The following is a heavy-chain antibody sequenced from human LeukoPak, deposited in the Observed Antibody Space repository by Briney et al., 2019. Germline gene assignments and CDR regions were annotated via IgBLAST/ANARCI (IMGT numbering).Heavy chain of an antibody. CDR2: IYYSGST. CDR1: GFTFSSYA. CDR3: ARHYGGTHFDY. V-gene: IGHV4-59*08. J-gene: IGHJ4*02. D-gene: IGHD4-23*01. Sequence: PGGSLRLSCAASGFTFSSYAMSWVRQAPGKGLEWIGYIYYSGSTNYNPSLKSRVTISVDTSKNQFSLKLSSVTAADTAVYYCARHYGGTHFDYWGQGTLVTVSS.